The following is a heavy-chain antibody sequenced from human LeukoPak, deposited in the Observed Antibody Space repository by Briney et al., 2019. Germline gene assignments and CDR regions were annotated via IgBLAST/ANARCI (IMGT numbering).Heavy chain of an antibody. CDR3: ARCTASCYANAFDV. D-gene: IGHD2-2*01. CDR2: INGGGDAT. V-gene: IGHV3-23*01. CDR1: GFTFNNNA. J-gene: IGHJ3*01. Sequence: GVSVRLSCTASGFTFNNNAMSWVRQAPGKGLEWVSAINGGGDATEYTDSVKGRFTISRDNSKNTLYMQMNSLRPEDTAVYYCARCTASCYANAFDVWGQGTLLTVPS.